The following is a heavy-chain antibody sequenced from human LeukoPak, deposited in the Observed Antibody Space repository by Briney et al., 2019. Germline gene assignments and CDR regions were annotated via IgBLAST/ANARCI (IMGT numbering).Heavy chain of an antibody. CDR2: IYYSGST. CDR3: ARGTPRFDS. V-gene: IGHV4-39*07. J-gene: IGHJ3*01. Sequence: SETLSLTCTVSGGSISSSSYYWGWIRQPPGKGLEWIGSIYYSGSTYYNPSLKSRVTISVDTSKNQFSLKLSSVTAADTAVYYCARGTPRFDSWGQGTEVTVSS. CDR1: GGSISSSSYY. D-gene: IGHD2-15*01.